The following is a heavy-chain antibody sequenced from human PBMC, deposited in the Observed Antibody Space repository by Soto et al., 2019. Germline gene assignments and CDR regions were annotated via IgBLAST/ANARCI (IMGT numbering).Heavy chain of an antibody. Sequence: GGSLTLSCAASGFTCSARWMSWLRQAPGKGLEWVANTRQDGGEKYYVDSVKGRFTISRDNAKNSLYLQMNNLRAEDTAIYYSARDGSAWSHYWGRGTLVTVSS. CDR3: ARDGSAWSHY. CDR1: GFTCSARW. CDR2: TRQDGGEK. V-gene: IGHV3-7*01. J-gene: IGHJ4*02. D-gene: IGHD6-19*01.